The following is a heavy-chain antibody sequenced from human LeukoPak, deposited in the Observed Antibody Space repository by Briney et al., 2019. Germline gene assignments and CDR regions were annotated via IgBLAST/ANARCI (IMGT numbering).Heavy chain of an antibody. Sequence: GGSLRLYCAASGFTFSSYGMQWVRQAPGKGLEWVAVIWYDGSNKYYADSVKGRFTISRDNSKNTLYLQMNSLRAEDTAVYYCARDRRVATAGFIDYWGQGTLVTVSS. CDR2: IWYDGSNK. CDR1: GFTFSSYG. V-gene: IGHV3-33*01. D-gene: IGHD5-12*01. CDR3: ARDRRVATAGFIDY. J-gene: IGHJ4*02.